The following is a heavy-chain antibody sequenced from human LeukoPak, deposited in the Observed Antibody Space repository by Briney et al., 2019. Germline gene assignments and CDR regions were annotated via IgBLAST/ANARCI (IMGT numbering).Heavy chain of an antibody. Sequence: PGGSLKLSCAASGFTFSSYAMHWVRQAPGKGLEWVAVISYDGSNKYYADSVKGRFTISRDNSKNTLYLQMNSLRAEDTAVYYCARANYGDYIPYFDYWGQGTLVTVSS. CDR1: GFTFSSYA. D-gene: IGHD4-17*01. V-gene: IGHV3-30*04. J-gene: IGHJ4*02. CDR3: ARANYGDYIPYFDY. CDR2: ISYDGSNK.